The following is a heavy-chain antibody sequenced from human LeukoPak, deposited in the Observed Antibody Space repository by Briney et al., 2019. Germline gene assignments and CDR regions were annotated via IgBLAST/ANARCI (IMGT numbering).Heavy chain of an antibody. J-gene: IGHJ4*02. D-gene: IGHD4-17*01. V-gene: IGHV1-69*01. Sequence: ASVKVSCKASGGTFSSYAISWVRQAPGQGLEWMGGIIPIFGTANYAQKFQGRVTITADESTSTAYMELSSLRSEDTAVYYCARATRAATVTTDPFDYWGQGTLSPSPQ. CDR3: ARATRAATVTTDPFDY. CDR2: IIPIFGTA. CDR1: GGTFSSYA.